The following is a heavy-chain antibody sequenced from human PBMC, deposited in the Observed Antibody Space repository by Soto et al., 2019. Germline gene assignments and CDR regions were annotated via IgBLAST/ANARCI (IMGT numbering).Heavy chain of an antibody. J-gene: IGHJ4*02. CDR2: MNPHSGDT. CDR1: GYTFVNYE. Sequence: QVQLVQSGAEVKKPGASVKVSCKASGYTFVNYEINWVRQATGQGLEWLGWMNPHSGDTFYARNFQGRVTMTRNTSIPTAYRELNRLKSEDTAVYYCARQQAMDYWGQGTLVTVSS. CDR3: ARQQAMDY. V-gene: IGHV1-8*01.